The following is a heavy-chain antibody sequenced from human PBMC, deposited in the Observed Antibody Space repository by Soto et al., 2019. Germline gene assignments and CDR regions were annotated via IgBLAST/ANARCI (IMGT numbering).Heavy chain of an antibody. CDR1: GGSFSGYY. J-gene: IGHJ6*03. Sequence: PSETLSLTCAVYGGSFSGYYWSWIRQPPGKGLEWIGEINHSGSTNYNPSLKSRVTISVDTSKNQFSLKLSSVTAADTAVYYCARGYCSSTSCPDPAYYYMDVWGKXTTVTVSS. D-gene: IGHD2-2*01. CDR3: ARGYCSSTSCPDPAYYYMDV. V-gene: IGHV4-34*01. CDR2: INHSGST.